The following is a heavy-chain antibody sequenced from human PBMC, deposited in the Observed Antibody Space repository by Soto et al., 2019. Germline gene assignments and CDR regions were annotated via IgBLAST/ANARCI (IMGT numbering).Heavy chain of an antibody. CDR1: GDSIRNGFYY. V-gene: IGHV4-31*03. D-gene: IGHD1-1*01. Sequence: QVQLQESGPGLVKPSQTLSLICTVSGDSIRNGFYYWSWIRQHPGKGLEWIGNIYYVGSTSYNPSLTSRGTISIDRSKNQFSLTLNSVTAADTAVYYCAKNETTRPWFNPWGQGTLVIVSS. J-gene: IGHJ5*02. CDR3: AKNETTRPWFNP. CDR2: IYYVGST.